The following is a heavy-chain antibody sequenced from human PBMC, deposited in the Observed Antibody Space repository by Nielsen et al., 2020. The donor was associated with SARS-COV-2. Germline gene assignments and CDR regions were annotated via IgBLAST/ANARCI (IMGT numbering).Heavy chain of an antibody. CDR1: GYTFTSYW. D-gene: IGHD4-23*01. CDR3: ARNTYGGSTDY. J-gene: IGHJ4*02. V-gene: IGHV5-51*01. CDR2: ICPRDSDT. Sequence: GESLKISCQGSGYTFTSYWIGWVRQMPGKGLEWVGVICPRDSDTRYNPSFQGQVTISADKSISTVYLQWSGLKASDSAMYYCARNTYGGSTDYWGQGTLVTVSS.